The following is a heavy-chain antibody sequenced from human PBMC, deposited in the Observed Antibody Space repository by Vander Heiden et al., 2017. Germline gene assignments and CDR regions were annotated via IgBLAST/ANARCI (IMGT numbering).Heavy chain of an antibody. CDR2: IYSGGST. D-gene: IGHD3-3*01. Sequence: EVQLVESGGGLIQPGGSLRLSCPASGLIVSSNYMSWVRQAPGKGLEWVSVIYSGGSTYYADSVKGRFTISRDNSKNTLYLQMNSLRAEDTAVYYCARDLSITIFGVVIGAFDYWGQGTLVTVSS. CDR1: GLIVSSNY. V-gene: IGHV3-53*01. CDR3: ARDLSITIFGVVIGAFDY. J-gene: IGHJ4*02.